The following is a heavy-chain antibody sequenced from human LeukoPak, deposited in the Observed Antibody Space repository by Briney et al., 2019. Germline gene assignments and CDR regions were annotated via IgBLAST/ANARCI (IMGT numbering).Heavy chain of an antibody. J-gene: IGHJ2*01. CDR1: GYSIAHGFF. CDR3: ARVEVPRDINDWYFDL. D-gene: IGHD2-15*01. V-gene: IGHV4-38-2*02. CDR2: LYHSGTT. Sequence: SETLSLTCTVSGYSIAHGFFWAWIRQPPGGGLEWIGSLYHSGTTYYNTSLKSRVSTSVDTSKNQFSLKLRLVTAADTAVYYCARVEVPRDINDWYFDLWGRGTLVTVSS.